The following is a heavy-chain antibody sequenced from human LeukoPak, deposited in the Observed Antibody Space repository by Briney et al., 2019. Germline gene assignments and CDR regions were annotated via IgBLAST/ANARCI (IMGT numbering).Heavy chain of an antibody. V-gene: IGHV5-51*01. D-gene: IGHD3/OR15-3a*01. J-gene: IGHJ4*02. CDR1: GNNFTTYW. Sequence: GESLQISCKGSGNNFTTYWIGWVRQMPGKGLEWMGIIYPSDSDTRYSPSFQGQVTISVAKSITTAYLQWSSLKASDTAMYYCARRAGLEYFDYWGQGTLVTVSS. CDR2: IYPSDSDT. CDR3: ARRAGLEYFDY.